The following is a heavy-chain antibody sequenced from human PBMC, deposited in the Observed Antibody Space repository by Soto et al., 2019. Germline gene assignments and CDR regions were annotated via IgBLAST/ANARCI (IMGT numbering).Heavy chain of an antibody. V-gene: IGHV3-23*01. CDR1: GFTFSDHA. CDR2: ISGSGANT. CDR3: ASGYCSGGSCLSDAFDI. J-gene: IGHJ3*02. Sequence: GGSLRLSCAAAGFTFSDHAMNWVRQAPGKGLEWVSAISGSGANTYYADSVKGRFTISRDNSKNTLYLQMNSLRAEDTAVYYCASGYCSGGSCLSDAFDIWGQGTMVTVSS. D-gene: IGHD2-15*01.